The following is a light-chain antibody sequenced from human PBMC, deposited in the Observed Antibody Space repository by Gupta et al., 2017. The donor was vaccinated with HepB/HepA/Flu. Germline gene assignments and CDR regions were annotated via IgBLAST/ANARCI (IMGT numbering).Light chain of an antibody. Sequence: QSVLTQPPSPSGPPGQQVTISCSGSTSNIGVNTVNWYQHVPGSAPKLLMYDNDQRPSGVPDRFSASKSGTSASLAISGLQSGDEADYYCAAWHDSVDAPVFGGGTKLTVL. V-gene: IGLV1-44*01. CDR1: TSNIGVNT. J-gene: IGLJ2*01. CDR2: DND. CDR3: AAWHDSVDAPV.